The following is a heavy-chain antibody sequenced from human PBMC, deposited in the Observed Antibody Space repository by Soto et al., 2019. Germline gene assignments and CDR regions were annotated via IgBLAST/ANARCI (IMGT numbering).Heavy chain of an antibody. Sequence: EVQLVESGGGLVQPGGSLRLSCAASGFSFSSYSMSWVRQAPGKGLEWVAHIKLDGSETHYVGSVRGRFTISRDNATNFMDLQMSSLRAEDTAVYYCAKVRIVAPFNDAFDVWGQGTVVAVSS. CDR3: AKVRIVAPFNDAFDV. V-gene: IGHV3-7*01. CDR2: IKLDGSET. CDR1: GFSFSSYS. D-gene: IGHD5-12*01. J-gene: IGHJ3*01.